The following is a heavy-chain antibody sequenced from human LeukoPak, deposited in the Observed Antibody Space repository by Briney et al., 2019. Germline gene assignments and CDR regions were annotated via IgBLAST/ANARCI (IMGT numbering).Heavy chain of an antibody. D-gene: IGHD3-9*01. Sequence: ASVKVSCKVSGDTLTELSTHWVRQAPGKGLEWMGGFDPEHGEMIYAQKLQGRVTMTEDRSTDTAYMVLSSLRSEDTAVYYCATGGPWDLLKYWGQGTLVTVSS. CDR2: FDPEHGEM. V-gene: IGHV1-24*01. J-gene: IGHJ4*02. CDR1: GDTLTELS. CDR3: ATGGPWDLLKY.